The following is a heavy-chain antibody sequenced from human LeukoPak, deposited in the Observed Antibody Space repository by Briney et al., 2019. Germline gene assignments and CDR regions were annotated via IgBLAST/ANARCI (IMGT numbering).Heavy chain of an antibody. J-gene: IGHJ3*02. Sequence: PGGSLRLSCAASGFTFSSYGMHWVRQAPGKGLEWVAVISYDGSNKYYADSVKGRFTISIDNSKNTLYLQMNSLRAEDTAVYYCASNGLPAAFDIWGQGTMVTVSS. CDR2: ISYDGSNK. V-gene: IGHV3-30*03. D-gene: IGHD2-21*02. CDR1: GFTFSSYG. CDR3: ASNGLPAAFDI.